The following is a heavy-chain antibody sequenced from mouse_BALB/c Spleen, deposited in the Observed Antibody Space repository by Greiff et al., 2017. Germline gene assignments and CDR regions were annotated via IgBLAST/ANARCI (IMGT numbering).Heavy chain of an antibody. D-gene: IGHD2-1*01. J-gene: IGHJ4*01. V-gene: IGHV1-9*01. Sequence: QVQLKESGAELMKPGASVKISCKATGYTFSSYWIEWVKQRPGHGLEWIGEILPGSGSTNYNEKFKGKATFTADTYSNTAYMQLSSLTSEDSAVYYCASRVVTSYAMDYWGQGTSVTVSS. CDR1: GYTFSSYW. CDR2: ILPGSGST. CDR3: ASRVVTSYAMDY.